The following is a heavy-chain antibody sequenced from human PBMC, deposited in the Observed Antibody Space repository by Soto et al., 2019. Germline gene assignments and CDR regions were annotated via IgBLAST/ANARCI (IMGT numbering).Heavy chain of an antibody. CDR3: ARLIVGATTNAFDI. V-gene: IGHV1-8*01. D-gene: IGHD1-26*01. CDR2: MNPNSGNT. J-gene: IGHJ3*02. CDR1: GYTFTSYD. Sequence: ASVKVSCKASGYTFTSYDINWVRQATGQGLEWMGWMNPNSGNTGYAQKFQGRVTMTRNTSISTAYMELSSLRSEDTAVYYCARLIVGATTNAFDIWGQGTMVTVS.